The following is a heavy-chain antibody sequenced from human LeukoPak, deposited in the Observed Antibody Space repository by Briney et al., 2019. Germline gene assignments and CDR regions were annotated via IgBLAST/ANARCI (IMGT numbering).Heavy chain of an antibody. J-gene: IGHJ4*02. CDR1: GYPFTGYY. V-gene: IGHV1-2*04. D-gene: IGHD2-2*01. Sequence: GASVKVSCKASGYPFTGYYMHWVRQAPGQGLEWMGWINPNSGGTNYAQNFQGWVTMTRDTSISTAYMELSRLRSDDTAVYYCARDGGVGYQLLYGTDPDYYFDYWGQGTLVTVSS. CDR3: ARDGGVGYQLLYGTDPDYYFDY. CDR2: INPNSGGT.